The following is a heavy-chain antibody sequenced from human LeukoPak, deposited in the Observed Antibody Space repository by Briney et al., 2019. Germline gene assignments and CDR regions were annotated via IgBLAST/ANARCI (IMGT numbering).Heavy chain of an antibody. CDR2: ISSSSSYT. J-gene: IGHJ4*02. CDR1: GFTFSDYY. V-gene: IGHV3-11*05. Sequence: PGGSLRLSCAASGFTFSDYYMSSIRQAPGKGLEWVSYISSSSSYTNYADSVKGRFTISRDNPKNSLYLQMNSLRAVDTAVYYCARALYYDSSGPGYWGQGTLVTVSS. D-gene: IGHD3-22*01. CDR3: ARALYYDSSGPGY.